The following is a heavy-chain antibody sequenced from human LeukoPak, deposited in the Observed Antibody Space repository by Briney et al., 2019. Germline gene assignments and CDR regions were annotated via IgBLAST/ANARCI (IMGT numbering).Heavy chain of an antibody. D-gene: IGHD2-15*01. CDR2: LFGGGTI. V-gene: IGHV3-53*01. J-gene: IGHJ4*01. CDR3: ARGPRVATYYYFDY. Sequence: PGGSLRLSCAASGFTVSAYYMSWVRQAPGKGLEWVSVLFGGGTIYYSDSVTGRFPTSRANSKTTLYLKLNSLRAEDTAVYYCARGPRVATYYYFDYWGQGTLPTVSS. CDR1: GFTVSAYY.